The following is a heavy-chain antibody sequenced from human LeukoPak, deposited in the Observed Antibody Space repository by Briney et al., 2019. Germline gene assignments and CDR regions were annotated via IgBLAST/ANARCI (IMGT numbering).Heavy chain of an antibody. Sequence: ASVKVSCKASGYTFTSYYMHWVRQAPGQGLEWMGIINPSGGSTSYAQKFQGRVTMTRDTSTSTVYMELSSLRSEDTAVYYCATYSGSYGRHYYYYMDVWGKGTTVTISS. CDR3: ATYSGSYGRHYYYYMDV. D-gene: IGHD1-26*01. J-gene: IGHJ6*03. CDR2: INPSGGST. CDR1: GYTFTSYY. V-gene: IGHV1-46*01.